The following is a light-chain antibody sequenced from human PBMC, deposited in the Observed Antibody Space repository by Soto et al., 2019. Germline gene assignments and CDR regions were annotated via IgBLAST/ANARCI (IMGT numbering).Light chain of an antibody. CDR1: QSVSTN. Sequence: EILMTQSQVALSVSPGERATLSCRASQSVSTNVAWYQQKPGQAPRLLIYDAGTNVPGVPDRFSGSGSGTEFTLTISSLQSEDYAVYFCQQYTNWPHNFGQGTQL. CDR3: QQYTNWPHN. CDR2: DAG. V-gene: IGKV3-15*01. J-gene: IGKJ2*01.